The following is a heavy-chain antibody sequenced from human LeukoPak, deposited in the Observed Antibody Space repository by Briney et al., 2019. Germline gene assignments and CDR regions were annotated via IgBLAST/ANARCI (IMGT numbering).Heavy chain of an antibody. CDR3: ARWGGDIVVVVAANNWFDP. CDR1: GYTFTSYG. D-gene: IGHD2-15*01. V-gene: IGHV1-18*01. CDR2: ISAYNGNT. Sequence: GASVKVSCKASGYTFTSYGISWVRQAPGQGLEWMGWISAYNGNTNYAQKLQGRVTMTTDTSTSTAYMELRSLRSDDTAVYYCARWGGDIVVVVAANNWFDPWGQGTLVTVYS. J-gene: IGHJ5*02.